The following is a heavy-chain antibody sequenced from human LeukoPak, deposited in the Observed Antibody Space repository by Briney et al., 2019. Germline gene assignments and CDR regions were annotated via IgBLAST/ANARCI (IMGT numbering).Heavy chain of an antibody. CDR3: ARSYYYDSSGSEFAGYYYGMDV. Sequence: AGGSLRLSCAASGFTFNNFAMAWVRQAPGKGLEWVSGISGSGTFTYYADSVKGRFTFSRDNSKNILYLQMSSLRAEDTAVYYCARSYYYDSSGSEFAGYYYGMDVWGQGTTVTVSS. CDR1: GFTFNNFA. D-gene: IGHD3-22*01. J-gene: IGHJ6*02. V-gene: IGHV3-23*01. CDR2: ISGSGTFT.